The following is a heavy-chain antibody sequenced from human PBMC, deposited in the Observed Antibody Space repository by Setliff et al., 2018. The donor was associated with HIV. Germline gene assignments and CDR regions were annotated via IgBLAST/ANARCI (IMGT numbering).Heavy chain of an antibody. V-gene: IGHV3-43*01. Sequence: PGASLKISCAASGFTFDDYTMHWVRQAPGKGLEWVSLINWDGGSIFYADSVRGRFTISRDNSKNSLYLQMNSLRTEDTALYYCSKGHPDGDPYYFDYWGQGTLVTVSS. J-gene: IGHJ4*02. CDR1: GFTFDDYT. D-gene: IGHD2-21*02. CDR3: SKGHPDGDPYYFDY. CDR2: INWDGGSI.